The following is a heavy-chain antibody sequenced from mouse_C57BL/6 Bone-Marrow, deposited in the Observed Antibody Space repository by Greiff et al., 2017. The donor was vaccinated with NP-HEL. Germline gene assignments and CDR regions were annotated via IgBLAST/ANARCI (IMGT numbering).Heavy chain of an antibody. CDR1: GFTFSSYA. CDR3: ARGPTTVVATGYFDY. V-gene: IGHV5-4*03. J-gene: IGHJ2*01. D-gene: IGHD1-1*01. Sequence: EVKLMESGGGLVKPGGSLKLSCAASGFTFSSYAMSWVRQTPEKRLEWVATISDGGSYTYYPDNVKGRFTISRDNAKNNLYLQMSHLKSEDTAMYYCARGPTTVVATGYFDYWGQGTTLTVSS. CDR2: ISDGGSYT.